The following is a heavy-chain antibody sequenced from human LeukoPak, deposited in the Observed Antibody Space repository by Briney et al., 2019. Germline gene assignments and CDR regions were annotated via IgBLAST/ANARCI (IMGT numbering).Heavy chain of an antibody. CDR1: GGSFSGYY. D-gene: IGHD3-22*01. CDR3: VTGTYYYDSSGYFRLPFRH. V-gene: IGHV4-34*01. CDR2: INHSGST. J-gene: IGHJ1*01. Sequence: PSETLSLTCAVHGGSFSGYYWSWIRQPPGKGLEWIGEINHSGSTNYNPSLKSRVTISVDTSKNQFSLKLSSVTAADTAVYYCVTGTYYYDSSGYFRLPFRHWGQGTLVTVSS.